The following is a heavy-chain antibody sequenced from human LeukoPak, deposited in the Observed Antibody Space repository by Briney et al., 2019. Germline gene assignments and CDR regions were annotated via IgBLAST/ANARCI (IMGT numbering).Heavy chain of an antibody. CDR1: GLTFNNDA. V-gene: IGHV3-23*01. CDR3: AKDRAPMDV. CDR2: ISGSGDTT. Sequence: GGSLRLSCAASGLTFNNDAMNWVRQVPGKGLEWVSAISGSGDTTSYADSVKGRFTISRDNSKNTLYLQMNSLRAEDTAVYYCAKDRAPMDVWGKGTTVTVSS. J-gene: IGHJ6*03.